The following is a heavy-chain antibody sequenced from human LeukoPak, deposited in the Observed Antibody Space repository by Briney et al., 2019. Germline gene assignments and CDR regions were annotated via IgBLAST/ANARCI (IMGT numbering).Heavy chain of an antibody. CDR1: GFTFSSYS. J-gene: IGHJ6*02. D-gene: IGHD3-9*01. CDR2: ISSSSSYI. Sequence: GGSLRLSCAASGFTFSSYSMNWVRHAPGKGLEWVSSISSSSSYIYYADSVEGRFTISRDNAKNSLYLQMNSLRAEDTAVYYCARDHHYDILAGYYYYGMDVWGQGTTVTVSS. V-gene: IGHV3-21*01. CDR3: ARDHHYDILAGYYYYGMDV.